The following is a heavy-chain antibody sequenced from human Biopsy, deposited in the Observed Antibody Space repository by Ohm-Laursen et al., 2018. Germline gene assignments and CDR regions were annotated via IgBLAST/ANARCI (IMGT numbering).Heavy chain of an antibody. V-gene: IGHV3-23*01. J-gene: IGHJ4*02. CDR3: AKPADSYGSEFYFDY. D-gene: IGHD4-17*01. Sequence: SLRLSCTASGFTFSSYAMTWVRQAPGKGLERVSVINTSGGSTHYVVSVKGRFTISRDNSKNTLYLRMNSLRAEDTAVYYCAKPADSYGSEFYFDYWGQGTLVTVSS. CDR1: GFTFSSYA. CDR2: INTSGGST.